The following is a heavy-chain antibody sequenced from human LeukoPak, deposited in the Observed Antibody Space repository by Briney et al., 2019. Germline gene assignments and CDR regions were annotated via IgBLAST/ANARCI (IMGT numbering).Heavy chain of an antibody. CDR2: IYSSGCT. CDR3: ARGGGGTFDP. Sequence: PSQTLSLTCTVSGGSISSGDYYWTWIRQPAGKGLEWIGRIYSSGCTNYNPSLKSRVTISIDTSKNQFSLKLSSVTAADTAVYYCARGGGGTFDPWGQGTLVTVSS. CDR1: GGSISSGDYY. J-gene: IGHJ5*02. D-gene: IGHD1-1*01. V-gene: IGHV4-61*02.